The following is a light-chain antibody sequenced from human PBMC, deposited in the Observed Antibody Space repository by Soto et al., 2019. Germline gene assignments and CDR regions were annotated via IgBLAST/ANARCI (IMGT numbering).Light chain of an antibody. CDR1: QSISIY. CDR2: TAS. Sequence: DIQMTQSPSSLAASVGDRVTITCRASQSISIYLNWYQQKPGEVPKLLIYTASSLQSGVPSRFSGSRARTDFTLTISSLQPEDFATYYCQQGYSTLLTFGGGTKVEIK. V-gene: IGKV1-39*01. J-gene: IGKJ4*01. CDR3: QQGYSTLLT.